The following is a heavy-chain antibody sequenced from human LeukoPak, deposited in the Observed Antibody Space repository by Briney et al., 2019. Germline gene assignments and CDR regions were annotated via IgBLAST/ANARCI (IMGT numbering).Heavy chain of an antibody. CDR2: FYYSGST. D-gene: IGHD3-22*01. V-gene: IGHV4-39*01. Sequence: SETLSLTCSVSGGSISSSSYYWGWIRQPPGKGLEWIGSFYYSGSTYYNPSLKSRITISVDTSKSQFSLRLSSVTAADTAVYYCARGPYSYDSSGAFDIWGQGTMVTVSS. CDR1: GGSISSSSYY. J-gene: IGHJ3*02. CDR3: ARGPYSYDSSGAFDI.